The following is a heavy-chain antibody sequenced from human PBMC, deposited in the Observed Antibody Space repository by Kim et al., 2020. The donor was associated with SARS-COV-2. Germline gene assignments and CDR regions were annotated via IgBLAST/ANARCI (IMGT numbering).Heavy chain of an antibody. CDR2: IYYSGST. CDR1: GESLTSFY. J-gene: IGHJ5*02. CDR3: ARNPNGGFDP. V-gene: IGHV4-59*01. Sequence: SETLSLTCSVSGESLTSFYWSWIRQPPGKGLEWIGHIYYSGSTDYNPSLKSRVTMSIDTSKNQFSLKLRSVTTADTAVYFCARNPNGGFDPWGQATVVPV. D-gene: IGHD4-17*01.